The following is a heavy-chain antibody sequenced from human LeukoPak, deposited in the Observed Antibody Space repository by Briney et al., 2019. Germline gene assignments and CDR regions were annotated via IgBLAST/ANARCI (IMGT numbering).Heavy chain of an antibody. D-gene: IGHD3-3*01. Sequence: SVKVSCKASGGTFSSYAISWVRQAPGQVLESMGRIIPIFGTANYAQKFQGRVTITTDESTSTAYMELSSLRSEDTAVYYCARSPNSITIFGVDLYATPYYFDYWGQGTLVTVSS. J-gene: IGHJ4*02. CDR1: GGTFSSYA. CDR2: IIPIFGTA. V-gene: IGHV1-69*05. CDR3: ARSPNSITIFGVDLYATPYYFDY.